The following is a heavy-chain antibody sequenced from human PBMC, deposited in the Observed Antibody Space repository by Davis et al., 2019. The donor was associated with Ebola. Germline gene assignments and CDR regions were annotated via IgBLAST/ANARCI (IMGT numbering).Heavy chain of an antibody. D-gene: IGHD6-19*01. V-gene: IGHV4-39*01. CDR1: GGSISSSSYY. J-gene: IGHJ4*02. CDR2: IYYSGTT. CDR3: ARQSLQWLFED. Sequence: MPSETLSLTCTVSGGSISSSSYYWGWIRQPPGKGLEWIAIIYYSGTTYYNPSLKSRVTMSVDTSKNQFSLKLSSVTAADTAVYYCARQSLQWLFEDWGQGTLVTVSS.